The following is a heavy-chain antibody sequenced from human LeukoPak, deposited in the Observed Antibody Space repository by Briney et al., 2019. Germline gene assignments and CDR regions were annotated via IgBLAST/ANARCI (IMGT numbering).Heavy chain of an antibody. Sequence: SETLSLTCTVSGGSISSYYWSWIRQPPGKGLEWIGYIYYSGSTNYNPSLKSRVTISVDTSKNQFSLKLSSVTAADTAVYYCARLTGDLGWFDPWGQGTLVTVSS. J-gene: IGHJ5*02. CDR3: ARLTGDLGWFDP. D-gene: IGHD7-27*01. CDR2: IYYSGST. V-gene: IGHV4-59*01. CDR1: GGSISSYY.